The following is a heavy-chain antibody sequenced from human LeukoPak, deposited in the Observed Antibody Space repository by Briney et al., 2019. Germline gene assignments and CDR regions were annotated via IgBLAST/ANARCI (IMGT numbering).Heavy chain of an antibody. CDR1: GGSISSYY. J-gene: IGHJ4*02. CDR2: IYTSGST. CDR3: ARDHGKDYYDSSGYGT. Sequence: SETLSLTCTVSGGSISSYYWSWIRQPPGKGLEWIGRIYTSGSTNYNPSLKSRVTMSVDTSKNQFSLKLSSVTAADTAVYHCARDHGKDYYDSSGYGTWGQGTLVTVSS. V-gene: IGHV4-4*07. D-gene: IGHD3-22*01.